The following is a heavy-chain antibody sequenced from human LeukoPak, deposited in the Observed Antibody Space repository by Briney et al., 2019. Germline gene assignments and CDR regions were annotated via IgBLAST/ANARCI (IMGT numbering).Heavy chain of an antibody. CDR2: IYYSGST. J-gene: IGHJ4*02. D-gene: IGHD2-15*01. CDR1: GFTFSDYY. CDR3: ARDMCSGGSCYFDY. Sequence: GSLRLSCAASGFTFSDYYMSWIRQPPGKGLEWIGYIYYSGSTNYNPSLRSRVTISVDTSKNQFSLKLSSVTAADTAVYYCARDMCSGGSCYFDYWGQGTLVTVSS. V-gene: IGHV4-59*01.